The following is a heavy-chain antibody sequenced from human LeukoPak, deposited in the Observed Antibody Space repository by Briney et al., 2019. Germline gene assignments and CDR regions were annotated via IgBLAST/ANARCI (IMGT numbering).Heavy chain of an antibody. CDR2: IYYSGST. D-gene: IGHD2-15*01. J-gene: IGHJ3*02. V-gene: IGHV4-59*01. CDR1: GGSISSYY. Sequence: SETLSLTCTVSGGSISSYYWSWIRQPAGKGLEWIGYIYYSGSTNYNPSLKSRVTISVDTSKNQFSLKLSSVTAADTAVYYCAREGPVVGDAFDIWGQGTMVTVSS. CDR3: AREGPVVGDAFDI.